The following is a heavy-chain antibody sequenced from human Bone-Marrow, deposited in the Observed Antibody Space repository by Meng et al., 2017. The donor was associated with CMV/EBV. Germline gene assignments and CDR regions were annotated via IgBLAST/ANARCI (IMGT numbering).Heavy chain of an antibody. V-gene: IGHV3-53*01. J-gene: IGHJ6*02. Sequence: GESLKISCAASGFTFNNYSMNWVRQAPGKGLEWVSVIYSGGSTYYADSVKGRFTISRDNSKNTLYLQMNSLRAEDTAVYYCARDRYYYGMDVWGQGTTVTVSS. CDR2: IYSGGST. CDR1: GFTFNNYS. CDR3: ARDRYYYGMDV.